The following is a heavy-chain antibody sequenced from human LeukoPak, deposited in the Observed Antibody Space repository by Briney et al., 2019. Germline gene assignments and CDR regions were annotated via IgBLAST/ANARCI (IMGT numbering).Heavy chain of an antibody. Sequence: ASVKVSCKASGYTFTGYYMHWVRQAPGQGLEWMGWINPNSGGTNYAQKFQGRVTMTRDTSISTAYMELSRLRSDDTAVYYCARDEYYDFWSGSTNYFDYWGQGTLVTVSS. J-gene: IGHJ4*02. D-gene: IGHD3-3*01. CDR3: ARDEYYDFWSGSTNYFDY. CDR2: INPNSGGT. V-gene: IGHV1-2*02. CDR1: GYTFTGYY.